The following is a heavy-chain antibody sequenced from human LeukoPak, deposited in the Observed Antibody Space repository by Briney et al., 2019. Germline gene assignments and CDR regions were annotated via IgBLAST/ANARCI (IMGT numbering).Heavy chain of an antibody. Sequence: SETLSLTCTVSGGSISTYFWSWIRQPAGKGLEWIGRIHVSGRADSNPSLKSRVTMSVDTSRSQFSLNLNSVTAADTAVYYCARGPYYDFWSGYYSYFDYWGQGTLVTVSS. CDR2: IHVSGRA. D-gene: IGHD3-3*01. CDR1: GGSISTYF. V-gene: IGHV4-4*07. CDR3: ARGPYYDFWSGYYSYFDY. J-gene: IGHJ4*02.